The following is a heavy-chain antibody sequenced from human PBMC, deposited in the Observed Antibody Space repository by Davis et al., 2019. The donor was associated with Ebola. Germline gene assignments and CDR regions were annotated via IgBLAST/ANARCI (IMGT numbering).Heavy chain of an antibody. J-gene: IGHJ4*02. CDR2: ISSSSSYI. V-gene: IGHV3-21*01. CDR3: AREVSYDFWSGYPRDY. Sequence: GESLKISCAASGFTFSSYSMNWVRQAPGKGLEWVSSISSSSSYIYYADSVKGRFTISRDNAKNTLYLQMNSLRAEDTAVYYCAREVSYDFWSGYPRDYWGQGTLVTVSS. CDR1: GFTFSSYS. D-gene: IGHD3-3*01.